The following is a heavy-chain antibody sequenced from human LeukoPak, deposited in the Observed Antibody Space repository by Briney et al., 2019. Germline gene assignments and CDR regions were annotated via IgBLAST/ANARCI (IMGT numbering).Heavy chain of an antibody. CDR1: GFTFSSYG. CDR2: IRYDGSNK. Sequence: PGGSLRLSCAASGFTFSSYGMHWVRQAPGKGLEWVAFIRYDGSNKYYADSVKGRFTISRDNSRNTLYLQINSLRAEDTAVYYCAKVALMITFGGALDYWGQGTLVTVSS. CDR3: AKVALMITFGGALDY. J-gene: IGHJ4*02. D-gene: IGHD3-16*01. V-gene: IGHV3-30*02.